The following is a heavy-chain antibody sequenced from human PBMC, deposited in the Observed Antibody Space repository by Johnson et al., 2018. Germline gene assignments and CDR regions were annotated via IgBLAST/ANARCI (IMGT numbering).Heavy chain of an antibody. V-gene: IGHV4-59*01. Sequence: QVQLQESGPGLVKPSETLSLTCTVSGGSISSYYWSWIRQPPGKGLEWIGYIYYSGSTNYNPSLKSRVTISVDTSKNQFSLKLTSVTAADTAVYYFARLTGSYLADAAFDIWGQGTMVTVSS. CDR2: IYYSGST. CDR1: GGSISSYY. J-gene: IGHJ3*02. D-gene: IGHD1-26*01. CDR3: ARLTGSYLADAAFDI.